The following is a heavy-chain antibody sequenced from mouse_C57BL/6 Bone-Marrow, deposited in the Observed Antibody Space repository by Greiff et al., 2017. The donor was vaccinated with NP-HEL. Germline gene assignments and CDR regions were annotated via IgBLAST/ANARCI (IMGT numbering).Heavy chain of an antibody. V-gene: IGHV1-7*01. D-gene: IGHD6-2*01. CDR2: INPSSGYT. J-gene: IGHJ1*03. CDR3: ARNLLSSYWYFDV. CDR1: GYTFTSYW. Sequence: QVQLKESGAELAKPGASVKLSCKGSGYTFTSYWMHWVKQRPGQGLEWIGYINPSSGYTKYNQKFKDKATLTADKSSSTAYMQLSSLTYEDSAVYYCARNLLSSYWYFDVWGTGTTVTVSS.